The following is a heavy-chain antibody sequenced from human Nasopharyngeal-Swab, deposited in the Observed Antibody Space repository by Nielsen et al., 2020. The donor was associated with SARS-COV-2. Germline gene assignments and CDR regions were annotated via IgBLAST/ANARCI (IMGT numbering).Heavy chain of an antibody. J-gene: IGHJ6*02. Sequence: ASVKVSCKASGCTFNSYSLLWVRQAPGQGLEWMGIINPTDGSTSYAQKFEGRVTMTRVTSTSTVYMELNSLRSEDTAVYYCARVLPFRITGTSGMDVWGQGTTVTVSS. V-gene: IGHV1-46*02. D-gene: IGHD1-7*01. CDR1: GCTFNSYS. CDR3: ARVLPFRITGTSGMDV. CDR2: INPTDGST.